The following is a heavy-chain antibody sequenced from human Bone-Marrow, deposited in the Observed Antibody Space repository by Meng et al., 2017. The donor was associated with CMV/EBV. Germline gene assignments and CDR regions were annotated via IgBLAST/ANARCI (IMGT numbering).Heavy chain of an antibody. J-gene: IGHJ6*02. CDR1: GGSISSSSYY. V-gene: IGHV4-39*07. CDR3: ARGSRTTVTRYYYYYYGMDV. Sequence: SETLSLTCTVSGGSISSSSYYWGWIRQPPGKGLEWIGTIYYSGSTYYNPSLKSRVTISVDTSKNQLSLKLSSVTAADTAVYYCARGSRTTVTRYYYYYYGMDVWGQGTTVTVSS. D-gene: IGHD4-11*01. CDR2: IYYSGST.